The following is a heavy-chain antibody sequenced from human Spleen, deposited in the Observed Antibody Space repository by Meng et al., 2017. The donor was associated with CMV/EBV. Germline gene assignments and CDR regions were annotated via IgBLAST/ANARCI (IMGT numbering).Heavy chain of an antibody. V-gene: IGHV3-30*02. J-gene: IGHJ6*02. CDR3: AKPGGITIFGVVGSYGMDV. CDR1: GFTFSSYA. Sequence: GGSLRLSCAASGFTFSSYAMHWVRQAPGKGLEWVAFIRYDGSNKYYADSVKGRFTISRDNSKNTLYLQMNSLRAEDTAVYYCAKPGGITIFGVVGSYGMDVWGQGTTVTVSS. D-gene: IGHD3-3*01. CDR2: IRYDGSNK.